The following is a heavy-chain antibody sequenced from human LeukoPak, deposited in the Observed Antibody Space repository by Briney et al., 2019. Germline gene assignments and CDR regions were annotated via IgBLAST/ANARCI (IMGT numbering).Heavy chain of an antibody. J-gene: IGHJ4*02. CDR3: AGGGGQLWWTY. D-gene: IGHD5-18*01. CDR2: IYPGDSDT. V-gene: IGHV5-51*01. Sequence: GEPLKISCKGSGYSFSSNWIGWVRQMPGTGLEWMGIIYPGDSDTRYSPSFQGQVTISADKSISTAYLQWSSLKASDTAMHYCAGGGGQLWWTYWGQGTLVIVSS. CDR1: GYSFSSNW.